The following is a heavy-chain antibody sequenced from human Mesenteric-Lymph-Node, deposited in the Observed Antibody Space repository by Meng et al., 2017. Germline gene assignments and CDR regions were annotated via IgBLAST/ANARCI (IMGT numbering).Heavy chain of an antibody. CDR2: IGTAGDT. V-gene: IGHV3-13*01. J-gene: IGHJ4*02. CDR3: ARDGGGSGSYDY. D-gene: IGHD1-26*01. CDR1: GFTFSSYD. Sequence: GESLKIPCAASGFTFSSYDMHWVRQATGKGLEWVSAIGTAGDTYYPGSVKGRFTISRENAKNSLYLQMNSLRAGDTAVYYCARDGGGSGSYDYWGQGTLVTVSS.